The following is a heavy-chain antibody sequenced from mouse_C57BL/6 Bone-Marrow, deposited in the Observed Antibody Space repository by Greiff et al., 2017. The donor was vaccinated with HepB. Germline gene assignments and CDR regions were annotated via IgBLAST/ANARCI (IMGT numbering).Heavy chain of an antibody. V-gene: IGHV1-64*01. Sequence: VQLQQPGAELVKPGASVKLSCKASGYTFTSYWMHWVKQRPGHGLEWIGMIHPNSGSTNYNEKFKSKATLTVDKSSSTAYMQLSSLTSEDSAVYYCAKGYDYDGYYFDYWGQGTTLTVSS. J-gene: IGHJ2*01. D-gene: IGHD2-4*01. CDR1: GYTFTSYW. CDR3: AKGYDYDGYYFDY. CDR2: IHPNSGST.